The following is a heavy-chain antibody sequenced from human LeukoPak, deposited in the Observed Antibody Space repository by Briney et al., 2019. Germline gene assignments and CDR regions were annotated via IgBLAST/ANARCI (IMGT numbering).Heavy chain of an antibody. D-gene: IGHD6-19*01. J-gene: IGHJ4*02. V-gene: IGHV3-49*04. CDR3: TRDGEDSSGGGSLYYFGY. CDR2: IRSKAYGGTT. CDR1: GFTFGDYA. Sequence: PGGSLRLSCTASGFTFGDYAMSWVRQAPGKGLEWVGFIRSKAYGGTTEYAASVKGRFTISRDDSKSIAYLQMNSLKTEDTAVYYCTRDGEDSSGGGSLYYFGYWGQGTLVTVSS.